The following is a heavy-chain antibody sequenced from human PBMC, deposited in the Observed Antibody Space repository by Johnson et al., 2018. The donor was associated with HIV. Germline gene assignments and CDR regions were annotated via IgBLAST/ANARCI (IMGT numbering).Heavy chain of an antibody. CDR3: FIAPDAFDI. CDR1: GFSFSDYY. CDR2: ISSSGSTI. D-gene: IGHD6-13*01. V-gene: IGHV3-11*04. Sequence: QVQLVESGGGLVKPGGSLRLSCAASGFSFSDYYMTWIRQAPGKGLEFVSYISSSGSTIYYADSVKGRFTISRDNSKNTLYLQMNSLRAEDTAVYYCFIAPDAFDIWGQGTMVTVSS. J-gene: IGHJ3*02.